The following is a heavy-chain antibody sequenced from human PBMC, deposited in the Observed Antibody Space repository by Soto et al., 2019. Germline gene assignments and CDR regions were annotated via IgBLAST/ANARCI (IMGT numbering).Heavy chain of an antibody. D-gene: IGHD3-3*01. CDR1: GYTFTSYA. Sequence: GASVKVSCKASGYTFTSYAMHWVRQAPGQGLEWMGIINPSGGSTSYAQKFQGRVTMTRDTSTSTVYMELSSLRSEDTAVYYCARDRAWSGGALGAFDIWGQGTMVTVSS. V-gene: IGHV1-46*01. CDR2: INPSGGST. CDR3: ARDRAWSGGALGAFDI. J-gene: IGHJ3*02.